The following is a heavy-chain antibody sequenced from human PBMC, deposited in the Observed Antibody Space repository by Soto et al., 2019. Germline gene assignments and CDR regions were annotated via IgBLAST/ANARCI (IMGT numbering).Heavy chain of an antibody. J-gene: IGHJ4*02. D-gene: IGHD2-8*02. CDR2: INHSGST. V-gene: IGHV4-39*07. CDR1: GGSISSGSCY. CDR3: ARDKITGLFDY. Sequence: SETLSLTCTVSGGSISSGSCYWTWIRQPPGTGLEWIGEINHSGSTNYNPSLKSRVTISVDTSKNQFSLKLTSVTAADTAVYYCARDKITGLFDYWGQGTLVTVSS.